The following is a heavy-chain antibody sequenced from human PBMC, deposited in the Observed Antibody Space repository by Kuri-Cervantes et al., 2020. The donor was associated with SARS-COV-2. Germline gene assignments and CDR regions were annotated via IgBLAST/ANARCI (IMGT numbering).Heavy chain of an antibody. V-gene: IGHV3-30*01. CDR2: ISYDGSNK. CDR3: AREGDYLAY. Sequence: GGSLRLSCAASGFTFSSYAMHWVRQAPGKGLEWVAVISYDGSNKYYADSVKGRFTISRDNSKNSLYLQMNSLRAEDTAVYYCAREGDYLAYWGQGTLVTVSS. J-gene: IGHJ4*02. CDR1: GFTFSSYA.